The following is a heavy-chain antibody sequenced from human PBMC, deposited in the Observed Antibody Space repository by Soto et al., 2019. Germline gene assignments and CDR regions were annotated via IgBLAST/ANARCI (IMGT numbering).Heavy chain of an antibody. J-gene: IGHJ1*01. CDR1: GGSISSDDYY. CDR2: IHSSGSI. V-gene: IGHV4-30-4*01. CDR3: ARDLDGLHDDASGPFPRPG. Sequence: SETLSLTCTVSGGSISSDDYYWSWIRQAPGRGLEWIGYIHSSGSIYYNPSLKSRATMSIDTAGNQFSLKVSSVTVADTAVYYCARDLDGLHDDASGPFPRPGWGQGTLVTV. D-gene: IGHD3-22*01.